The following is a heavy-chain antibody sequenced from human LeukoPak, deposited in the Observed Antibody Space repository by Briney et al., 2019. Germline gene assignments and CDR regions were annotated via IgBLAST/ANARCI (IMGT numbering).Heavy chain of an antibody. V-gene: IGHV3-74*01. J-gene: IGHJ4*02. CDR3: ATVSEY. CDR1: GFTFNYFW. CDR2: INNDGTAT. Sequence: GGSLRLSCAASGFTFNYFWMHWVRHVPGKGLVWVSGINNDGTATYYADSVKGRFTISRDNAKNTVYLQMNGLRAEDTTVYYCATVSEYGGQGPLVTVSS. D-gene: IGHD6-6*01.